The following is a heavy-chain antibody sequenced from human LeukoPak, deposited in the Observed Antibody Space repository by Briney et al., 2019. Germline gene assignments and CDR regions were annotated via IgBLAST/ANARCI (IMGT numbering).Heavy chain of an antibody. D-gene: IGHD1-14*01. V-gene: IGHV1-2*02. J-gene: IGHJ5*02. CDR3: PRVFRRAHHPFDP. Sequence: ASVTVSCKASGYTFTGYYMHWVRQAPGQGLEWKGWINPNSGGTNYAQKFQGRVTMTRDTSISTAYMELSRLRSDDTAVYYCPRVFRRAHHPFDPWGQGTLVTASS. CDR2: INPNSGGT. CDR1: GYTFTGYY.